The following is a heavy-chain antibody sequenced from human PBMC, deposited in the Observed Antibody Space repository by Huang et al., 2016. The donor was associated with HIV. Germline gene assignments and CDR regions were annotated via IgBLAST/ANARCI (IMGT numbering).Heavy chain of an antibody. CDR1: GFKFSNYW. D-gene: IGHD2-15*01. Sequence: EEHLVESGGGLVQPGGSLRLSCEASGFKFSNYWMQWVRQAPGKGVMWVSRINIEGRTTDSADSVKGRFTISRDNAKNTLYLQMSSLTAEDTAIYYCARAGGFEIWGQGTVVTVSS. CDR2: INIEGRTT. V-gene: IGHV3-74*01. J-gene: IGHJ3*02. CDR3: ARAGGFEI.